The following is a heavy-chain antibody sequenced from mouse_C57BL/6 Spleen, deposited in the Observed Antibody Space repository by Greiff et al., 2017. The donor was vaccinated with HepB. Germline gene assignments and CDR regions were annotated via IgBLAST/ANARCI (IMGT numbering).Heavy chain of an antibody. CDR3: ANNPIPFYYSNSYWYFDV. D-gene: IGHD2-5*01. CDR1: GFSLTSYG. Sequence: QVQLQQSGPGLVQPSQSLSITCTVSGFSLTSYGVHWVRPSPGKGLEWLGVIWRGGSTDYNAAFMSRLSITKDNSKSQVFFKMNSLQADDTAIYYCANNPIPFYYSNSYWYFDVWGTGTTVTVSS. V-gene: IGHV2-5*01. J-gene: IGHJ1*03. CDR2: IWRGGST.